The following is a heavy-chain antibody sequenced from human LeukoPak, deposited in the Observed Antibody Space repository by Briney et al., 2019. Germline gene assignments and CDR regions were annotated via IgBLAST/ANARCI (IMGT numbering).Heavy chain of an antibody. J-gene: IGHJ4*02. CDR3: ARGRAVVATRLDY. D-gene: IGHD5-12*01. CDR2: INHGGST. CDR1: GGSFSGYY. Sequence: PSETLSLTCAVYGGSFSGYYWSWIRQPPGKGLEWIGEINHGGSTNYNPSLKSRVTISVDTSKNQFSLKLSSVTAADTAVYYCARGRAVVATRLDYWGQGALVAVSS. V-gene: IGHV4-34*01.